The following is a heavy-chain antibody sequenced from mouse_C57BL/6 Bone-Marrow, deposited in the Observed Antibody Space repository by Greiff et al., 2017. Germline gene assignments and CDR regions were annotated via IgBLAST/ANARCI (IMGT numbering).Heavy chain of an antibody. D-gene: IGHD2-14*01. V-gene: IGHV5-6*02. CDR2: ISSGGSYT. Sequence: DVKLVESGGDLVKPGGSLKLSCAASGFTFSSYGMSWVRQTPDKRLEWVATISSGGSYTYYPDSVKGRFTISRDNAKNTLYLQKSSLKSEDTAMYDCERHGWGEYDGSREFAYWGQGTLVTVSA. CDR1: GFTFSSYG. CDR3: ERHGWGEYDGSREFAY. J-gene: IGHJ3*01.